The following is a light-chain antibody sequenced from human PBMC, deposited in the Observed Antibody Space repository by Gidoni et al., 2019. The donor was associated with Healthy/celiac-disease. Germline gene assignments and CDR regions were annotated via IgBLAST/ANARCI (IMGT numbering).Light chain of an antibody. J-gene: IGLJ3*02. Sequence: QPVLTQSSSASASLGSSVKLTCTLSSGHSSYIIAWHQQQPGKAPRYLMKLEGSGSYNKGSGVPDRFSGSSSGADRYLTISNLQFEDEADYYCETWDSNTHWVFGGGTKLTV. V-gene: IGLV4-60*02. CDR2: LEGSGSY. CDR3: ETWDSNTHWV. CDR1: SGHSSYI.